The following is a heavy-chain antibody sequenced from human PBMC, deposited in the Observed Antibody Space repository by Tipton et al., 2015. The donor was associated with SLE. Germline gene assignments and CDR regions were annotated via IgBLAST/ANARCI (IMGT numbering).Heavy chain of an antibody. CDR3: ARGGPRGFWVIAIQARYFDY. D-gene: IGHD2-21*01. CDR2: INHSGRT. CDR1: DGSFSGYY. V-gene: IGHV4-34*01. J-gene: IGHJ4*02. Sequence: TLSLTCAVYDGSFSGYYWSWIRQPPGRGLEWIGEINHSGRTNYKSSLKSRVTISVDTSKNQFSLKLSSVTAADTAVYYCARGGPRGFWVIAIQARYFDYWGQGTLVTVSS.